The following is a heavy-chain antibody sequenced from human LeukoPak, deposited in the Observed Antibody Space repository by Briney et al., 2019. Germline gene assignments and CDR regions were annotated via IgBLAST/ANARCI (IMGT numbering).Heavy chain of an antibody. Sequence: ASVKVSCKASGYTFTSYYMHWVRQAPGQGLEWMGINNPSGGSTSYAQKFQGRVTMTRDTSTSTVYMELSSLRSEDTAVYYCARGYDGSGSYYKGFDYWGQGTLVTVSS. CDR1: GYTFTSYY. CDR2: NNPSGGST. CDR3: ARGYDGSGSYYKGFDY. J-gene: IGHJ4*02. D-gene: IGHD3-10*01. V-gene: IGHV1-46*01.